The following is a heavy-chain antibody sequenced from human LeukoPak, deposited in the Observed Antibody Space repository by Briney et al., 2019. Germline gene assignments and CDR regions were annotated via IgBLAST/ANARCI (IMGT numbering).Heavy chain of an antibody. CDR1: GFTFSSYS. D-gene: IGHD3-22*01. Sequence: QPGGSLRLSCAASGFTFSSYSMNWVRQAPGKGLEWVSYISSSSSTIYYADPVKGRFTISRDNAKNSLYLQMNSLRAEDTAVYYCARAPYDSSGYYLPDAFDIWGQGTMVTVSS. CDR2: ISSSSSTI. V-gene: IGHV3-48*01. J-gene: IGHJ3*02. CDR3: ARAPYDSSGYYLPDAFDI.